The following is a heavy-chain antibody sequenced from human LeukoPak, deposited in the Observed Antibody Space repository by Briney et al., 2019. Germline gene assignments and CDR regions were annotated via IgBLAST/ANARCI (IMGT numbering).Heavy chain of an antibody. CDR2: ISGSGGST. V-gene: IGHV3-23*01. D-gene: IGHD3-3*01. CDR3: AKRQPHYDFWSGYEPHPFDY. Sequence: AGGSLRLSCAASGFTFSSYAMSWVRQAPGKGLEWVSAISGSGGSTYYADSVKGRFTISRDNSKNTLYPQMNSLRAEDTAVYYCAKRQPHYDFWSGYEPHPFDYWGQGTLVTVSS. CDR1: GFTFSSYA. J-gene: IGHJ4*02.